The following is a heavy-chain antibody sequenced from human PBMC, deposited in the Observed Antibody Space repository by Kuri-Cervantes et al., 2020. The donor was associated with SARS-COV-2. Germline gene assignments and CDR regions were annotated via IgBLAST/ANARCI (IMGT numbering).Heavy chain of an antibody. CDR2: MNPNSGNT. J-gene: IGHJ6*03. Sequence: ASVKVSCKASGYTFTSYDINWVRQATGQGLEWMGWMNPNSGNTGYAQKFQGRVTITRNTSISTAYMELSSLRSEDTAVYYCARFSGSSSWYPGRYYYYMDVWGKGTTVTVSS. CDR3: ARFSGSSSWYPGRYYYYMDV. D-gene: IGHD6-13*01. CDR1: GYTFTSYD. V-gene: IGHV1-8*03.